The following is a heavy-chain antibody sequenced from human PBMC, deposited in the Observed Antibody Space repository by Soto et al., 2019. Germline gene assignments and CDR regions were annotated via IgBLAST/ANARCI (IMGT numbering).Heavy chain of an antibody. CDR3: ARGDTYYYDNSGYPPVDYYYYYGMDV. J-gene: IGHJ6*02. Sequence: ASVKVSCKASGGTFSSYAISWVRQAPGQGLEWMGGIIPIFGTANYAQKFQGRVTITADESTSTAYMELSSLRSEDTAVYYCARGDTYYYDNSGYPPVDYYYYYGMDVWGQGTTVTVSS. CDR2: IIPIFGTA. V-gene: IGHV1-69*13. D-gene: IGHD3-22*01. CDR1: GGTFSSYA.